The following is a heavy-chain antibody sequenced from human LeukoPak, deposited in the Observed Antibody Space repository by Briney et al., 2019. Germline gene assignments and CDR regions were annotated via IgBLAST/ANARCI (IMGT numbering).Heavy chain of an antibody. Sequence: PGGSLRLSCAASGFTFSSYWMHWVRQAPGKGLVWVSRINSDGSSTSYADSVKGRFTIPRDNAKNTLYLQMNSLRAEDTAVYYCARDLRYNWNFDAFDIWGQGTMVTVSS. CDR1: GFTFSSYW. D-gene: IGHD1-7*01. CDR2: INSDGSST. V-gene: IGHV3-74*01. CDR3: ARDLRYNWNFDAFDI. J-gene: IGHJ3*02.